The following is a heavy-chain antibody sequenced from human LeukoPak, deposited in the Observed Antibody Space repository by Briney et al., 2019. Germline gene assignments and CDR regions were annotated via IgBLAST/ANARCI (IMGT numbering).Heavy chain of an antibody. CDR1: GFTFSDYN. CDR3: ARERDGRFFDY. D-gene: IGHD5-24*01. J-gene: IGHJ4*02. Sequence: GGSLRLSCAASGFTFSDYNMNWVRQAPGKGLEWVANINQDGSEKYFVDSVKGRFTISRDNAKNSLHLQMNTLRAEDTAVYYCARERDGRFFDYWGQGTLVTVSS. V-gene: IGHV3-7*01. CDR2: INQDGSEK.